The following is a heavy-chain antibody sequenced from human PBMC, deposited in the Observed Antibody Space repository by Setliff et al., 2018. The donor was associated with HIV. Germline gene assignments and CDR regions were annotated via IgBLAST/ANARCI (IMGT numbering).Heavy chain of an antibody. CDR3: ARVTTIFGVIIPFDY. V-gene: IGHV3-74*01. D-gene: IGHD3-3*01. CDR1: NHW. CDR2: INIDGSTT. Sequence: NHWMHWVRQAPGKGLVWVSRINIDGSTTNYADSVKGRFTISRDNANNTLYLQMNSLRAEDTAVYYCARVTTIFGVIIPFDYWGQGTLVTVSS. J-gene: IGHJ4*02.